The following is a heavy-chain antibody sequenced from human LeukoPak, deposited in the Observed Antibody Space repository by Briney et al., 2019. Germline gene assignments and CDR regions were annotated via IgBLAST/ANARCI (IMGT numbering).Heavy chain of an antibody. Sequence: GGSLRLSCAASGFTVNSNYMAWVRQAPGKGLEWVSVIYSGGSTNYADSVKGRFTISRDSSKNTLYLQMNSLRAEDTAVYYCAKGGTILGVIRCFDNWGQGTLVTVSS. V-gene: IGHV3-53*01. CDR3: AKGGTILGVIRCFDN. CDR1: GFTVNSNY. CDR2: IYSGGST. J-gene: IGHJ4*02. D-gene: IGHD3-10*01.